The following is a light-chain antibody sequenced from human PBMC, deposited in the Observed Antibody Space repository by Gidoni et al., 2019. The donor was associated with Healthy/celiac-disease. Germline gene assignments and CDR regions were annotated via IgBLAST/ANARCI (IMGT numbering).Light chain of an antibody. Sequence: IPMTQSPSSLSASVGDRVSITCRASQSISSYLNLYQQKPGKATKLLSYAASSLQSRFPSRFSGSGSGTDFTLTISSLQPEDVATYYCQKSYSTPPITFXQXTRLEIK. J-gene: IGKJ5*01. CDR1: QSISSY. V-gene: IGKV1-39*01. CDR3: QKSYSTPPIT. CDR2: AAS.